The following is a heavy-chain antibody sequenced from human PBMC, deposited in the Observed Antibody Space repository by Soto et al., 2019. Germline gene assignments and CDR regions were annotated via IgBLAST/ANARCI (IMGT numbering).Heavy chain of an antibody. Sequence: SETLSLTCTVSGGSVSSVNYYWSWIRQPPGKGLEWIGYFYYTGSINYKPSLKSRVTISIDASKNQFSLRLSSVTAADTAVYYCAKYYDSSGYYFYWGQETLVTVPS. J-gene: IGHJ4*02. CDR2: FYYTGSI. D-gene: IGHD3-22*01. CDR1: GGSVSSVNYY. CDR3: AKYYDSSGYYFY. V-gene: IGHV4-61*01.